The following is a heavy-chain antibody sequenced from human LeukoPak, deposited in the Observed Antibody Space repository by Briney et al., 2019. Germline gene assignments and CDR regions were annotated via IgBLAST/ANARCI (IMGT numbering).Heavy chain of an antibody. V-gene: IGHV4-59*08. CDR2: IYYSGST. CDR3: ARSGRYYDFWSGYYVPSNFDY. CDR1: GGSISSYY. Sequence: SETLSLTCTVSGGSISSYYWSWIRQPPGKGLEWIGYIYYSGSTNYNPSLKSRVTISVDTSKNQFSLKLSSVTAADTAVYYCARSGRYYDFWSGYYVPSNFDYWGQGTLVTVSS. J-gene: IGHJ4*02. D-gene: IGHD3-3*01.